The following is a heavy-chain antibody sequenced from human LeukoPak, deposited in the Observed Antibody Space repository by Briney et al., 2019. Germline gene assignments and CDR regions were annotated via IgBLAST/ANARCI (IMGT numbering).Heavy chain of an antibody. J-gene: IGHJ1*01. V-gene: IGHV1-69*02. CDR3: ARGGIAAAGTYFQH. CDR1: GGTFSSYT. CDR2: IIPILGIA. D-gene: IGHD6-13*01. Sequence: SVKVSCKASGGTFSSYTISWVRQAPGQGLEWMGRIIPILGIANYAQKFQGRVTITADKSTNTAYMELSSLRSEDTAVYYCARGGIAAAGTYFQHWGQGTLVTVSS.